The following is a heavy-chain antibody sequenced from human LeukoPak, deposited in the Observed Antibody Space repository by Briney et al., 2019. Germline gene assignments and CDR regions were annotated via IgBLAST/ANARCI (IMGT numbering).Heavy chain of an antibody. CDR3: AKGWGGSWDFDY. D-gene: IGHD1-26*01. V-gene: IGHV3-30-3*01. J-gene: IGHJ4*02. Sequence: GRSLRLSCAASGLTFSSYAMHWVRQAPGKGLEWVAVISYDGSNKYYADSVKGRFTISRDNSKNTLYLQMNSLRAEDTAVYYCAKGWGGSWDFDYWGQGTLVTVSS. CDR1: GLTFSSYA. CDR2: ISYDGSNK.